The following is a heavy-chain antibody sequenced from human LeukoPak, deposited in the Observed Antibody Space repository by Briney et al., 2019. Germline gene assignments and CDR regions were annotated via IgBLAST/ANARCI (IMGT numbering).Heavy chain of an antibody. CDR3: ARDRSGYTRRAWFAP. V-gene: IGHV4-34*01. Sequence: PSETLSLTCAVYGGSFSGYYWSWIRQPPGKGLEWIGEINHSGSTNYNPSLKSRVTISVDTSKNQFSLKLSSVPAADTAVYYCARDRSGYTRRAWFAPWGQGTLVTVSS. J-gene: IGHJ5*02. D-gene: IGHD3-22*01. CDR2: INHSGST. CDR1: GGSFSGYY.